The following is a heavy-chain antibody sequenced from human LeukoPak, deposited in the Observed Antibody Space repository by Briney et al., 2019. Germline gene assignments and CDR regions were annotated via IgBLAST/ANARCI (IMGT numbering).Heavy chain of an antibody. D-gene: IGHD5-18*01. J-gene: IGHJ6*03. V-gene: IGHV4-59*01. CDR2: IYYSGST. CDR1: GGSISSYY. Sequence: PSETLSLTCTVSGGSISSYYWSWIRQPPGKGLEWIGYIYYSGSTNYKSSLKSRVTISVDTSKNQFSLKMSSVTAADTAVYYCARTTEGGYTYGYFYYYYMDVWGKGTTVTISS. CDR3: ARTTEGGYTYGYFYYYYMDV.